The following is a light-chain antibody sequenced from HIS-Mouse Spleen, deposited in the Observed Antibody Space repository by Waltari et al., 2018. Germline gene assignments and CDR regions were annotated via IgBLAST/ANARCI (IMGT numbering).Light chain of an antibody. CDR3: YSTDSSGNHRV. CDR2: EDS. J-gene: IGLJ2*01. CDR1: ALPKKF. V-gene: IGLV3-10*01. Sequence: SYELTQPPSVSVSPGQTARLPCPGDALPKKFAYWYQQKSGPAPVLVIYEDSKRPSGIPERFSGSSSGTMATLTISGAQVEDEADYYCYSTDSSGNHRVFGGGTKLTVL.